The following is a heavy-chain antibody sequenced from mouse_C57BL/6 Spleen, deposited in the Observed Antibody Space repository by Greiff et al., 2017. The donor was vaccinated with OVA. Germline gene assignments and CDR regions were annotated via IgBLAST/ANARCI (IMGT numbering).Heavy chain of an antibody. CDR3: TKYYYGSSYWFAY. D-gene: IGHD1-1*01. Sequence: EVQLVESGAELVRPGASVKLSCTASGFNIKDYYMHWVKQRPEQGLEWIGRIDPEDGDTEYAPKFQGKATMTADTSSNTAYLQLSSLTSEDTAVYYCTKYYYGSSYWFAYWGQGTLVTVSA. V-gene: IGHV14-1*01. CDR2: IDPEDGDT. J-gene: IGHJ3*01. CDR1: GFNIKDYY.